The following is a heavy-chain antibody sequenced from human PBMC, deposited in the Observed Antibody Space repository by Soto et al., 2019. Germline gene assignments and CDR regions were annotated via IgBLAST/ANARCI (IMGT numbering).Heavy chain of an antibody. D-gene: IGHD6-13*01. Sequence: GGSLRLSCAASGFTFSSYWMHWVRQAPGKGLVWVSRINSDGSSTSYADSVKGRFTISRDNAKNTLYLQMNSLRAEDTAVYYCARAIPIAAAGKERYNWFDPWGQGTLVTVSS. CDR1: GFTFSSYW. CDR3: ARAIPIAAAGKERYNWFDP. V-gene: IGHV3-74*01. J-gene: IGHJ5*02. CDR2: INSDGSST.